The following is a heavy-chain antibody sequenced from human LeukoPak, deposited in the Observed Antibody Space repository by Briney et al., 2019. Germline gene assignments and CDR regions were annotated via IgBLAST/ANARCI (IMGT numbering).Heavy chain of an antibody. D-gene: IGHD3-10*02. Sequence: GGSLRLSCTASGFTFSSYWMTWVRQAPGKGLEWVANIKDDGSVKYYVDSVKGRFTISRDNAKSSLYLQMNSLRAEDTAVYYCARNRGYVTYDYWGQGTLVTVSS. V-gene: IGHV3-7*05. CDR1: GFTFSSYW. CDR3: ARNRGYVTYDY. J-gene: IGHJ4*02. CDR2: IKDDGSVK.